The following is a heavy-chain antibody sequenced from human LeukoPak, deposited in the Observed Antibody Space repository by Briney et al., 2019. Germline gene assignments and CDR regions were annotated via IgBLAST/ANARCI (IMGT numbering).Heavy chain of an antibody. V-gene: IGHV1-2*02. CDR2: ISPNSGDT. D-gene: IGHD4-23*01. CDR3: ARGAYGGNADAFDI. CDR1: GYTFTGHY. Sequence: EASVKVSCKASGYTFTGHYVHWLRQAPGQGLEWMGWISPNSGDTHYVQSFQGRVTMASGTSISTAYMELTRLTSDDTAVYYCARGAYGGNADAFDIWGQGTLVTVSS. J-gene: IGHJ3*02.